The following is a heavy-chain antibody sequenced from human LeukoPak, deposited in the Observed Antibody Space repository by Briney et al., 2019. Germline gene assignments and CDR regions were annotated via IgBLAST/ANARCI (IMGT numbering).Heavy chain of an antibody. Sequence: ASVKVSRKASGYTFTGYYMHWVRQAPGQGLEWMGWINPNSGGTNYAQKFQGRVTMTRDTSISTAYMELSRLRSDDTAVYYCARGYCSGGSCYFFAYWGQGTLVTVSS. V-gene: IGHV1-2*02. D-gene: IGHD2-15*01. CDR1: GYTFTGYY. CDR2: INPNSGGT. CDR3: ARGYCSGGSCYFFAY. J-gene: IGHJ4*02.